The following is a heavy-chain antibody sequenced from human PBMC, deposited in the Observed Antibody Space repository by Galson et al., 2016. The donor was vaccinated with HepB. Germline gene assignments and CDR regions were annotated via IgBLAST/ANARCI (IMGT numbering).Heavy chain of an antibody. CDR2: ISGHDDK. CDR1: GFSLSTTGVD. J-gene: IGHJ4*02. D-gene: IGHD3-16*01. Sequence: PALVRPKQTLTLTCTFSGFSLSTTGVDVGWIRPPPGKNLEWLALISGHDDKRQPPSLKSRLTISKDTSKQQVLLTMTNVDPGDTATYYCIHSSDLHHAFDIWGQGTLVTVSS. CDR3: IHSSDLHHAFDI. V-gene: IGHV2-5*01.